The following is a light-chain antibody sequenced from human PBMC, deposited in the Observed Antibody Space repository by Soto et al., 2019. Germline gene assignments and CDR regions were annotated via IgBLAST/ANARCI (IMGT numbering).Light chain of an antibody. Sequence: EVVMTHSPTTLSVSPGSRSTLSCRASQSINNDLAWYQHKPGQAPRLLIYGASTRAIGVPARFSGSGSATEFTLPIDSLQPPDFAAYYCQQYDNWHPITFGQGTRLEIK. CDR2: GAS. CDR1: QSINND. V-gene: IGKV3-15*01. CDR3: QQYDNWHPIT. J-gene: IGKJ5*01.